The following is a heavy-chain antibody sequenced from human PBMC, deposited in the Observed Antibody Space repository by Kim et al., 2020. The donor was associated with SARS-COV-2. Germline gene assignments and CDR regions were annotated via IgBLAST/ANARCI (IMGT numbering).Heavy chain of an antibody. V-gene: IGHV3-30*01. Sequence: SVKGRFTISRDNSKNTLYLQMNSLRAEDTAVYYCARDLHPTTVWTNWFDPWGQGTLVTVSS. J-gene: IGHJ5*02. CDR3: ARDLHPTTVWTNWFDP. D-gene: IGHD4-17*01.